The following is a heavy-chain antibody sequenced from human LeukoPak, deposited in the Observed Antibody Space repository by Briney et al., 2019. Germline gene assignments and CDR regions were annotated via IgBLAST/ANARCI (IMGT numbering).Heavy chain of an antibody. D-gene: IGHD2-2*01. Sequence: PSQTLSLTCTVSGGSISSGSYYWSWIRQPAGKGLEWIGRIYTSGSYNYNPSLKSRVTILVDTSKNQFSLKLSSVTAADTAVYYCARDSDIVVVPAAMGTNYYYYMDVWGKGTTVTVSS. V-gene: IGHV4-61*02. J-gene: IGHJ6*03. CDR2: IYTSGSY. CDR3: ARDSDIVVVPAAMGTNYYYYMDV. CDR1: GGSISSGSYY.